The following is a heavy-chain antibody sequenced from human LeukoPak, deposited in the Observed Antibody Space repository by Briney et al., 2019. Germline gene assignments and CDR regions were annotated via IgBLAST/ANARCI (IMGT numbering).Heavy chain of an antibody. Sequence: QSGGSLRLSCAASGFTFSSYAMSWVRQAPGKGLEWVSAINGSGGSTYYADSVKGRFTISRDNSKNTLYLQMNSLRAEDTAVYYCARNPSYPTSSWYACSYPDYWGQGTLVTVSS. J-gene: IGHJ4*02. CDR3: ARNPSYPTSSWYACSYPDY. CDR1: GFTFSSYA. CDR2: INGSGGST. V-gene: IGHV3-23*01. D-gene: IGHD6-13*01.